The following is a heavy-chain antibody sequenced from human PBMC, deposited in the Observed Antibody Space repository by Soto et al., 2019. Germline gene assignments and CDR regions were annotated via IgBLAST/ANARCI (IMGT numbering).Heavy chain of an antibody. V-gene: IGHV3-48*02. CDR1: GFTFSGYS. CDR3: ASLFGYCSGGSCYTNNYYYYYGMDV. D-gene: IGHD2-15*01. CDR2: ISSSSSTI. Sequence: GGSLRLSCAASGFTFSGYSMNWVRQAPGKGLEWVSYISSSSSTIYYADSVKGRFTISRDNAKNSLYLQMNSLRDEDTAVYYCASLFGYCSGGSCYTNNYYYYYGMDVWGQGTTVTVSS. J-gene: IGHJ6*02.